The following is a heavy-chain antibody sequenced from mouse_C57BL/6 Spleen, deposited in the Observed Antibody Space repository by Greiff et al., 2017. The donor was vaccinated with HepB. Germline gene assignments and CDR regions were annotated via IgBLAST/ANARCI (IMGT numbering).Heavy chain of an antibody. Sequence: VQLQQSGPELVKPGASVKISCKASGYTFTDYYMNWVKQSHGKSLEWIGDINPNNGGTSYNQKFKGKATLTVDKSSSTAYMELRSLTSEDSAVYYCANLLLRSDYWGQGTTLTVSS. V-gene: IGHV1-26*01. J-gene: IGHJ2*01. CDR1: GYTFTDYY. CDR2: INPNNGGT. D-gene: IGHD1-1*01. CDR3: ANLLLRSDY.